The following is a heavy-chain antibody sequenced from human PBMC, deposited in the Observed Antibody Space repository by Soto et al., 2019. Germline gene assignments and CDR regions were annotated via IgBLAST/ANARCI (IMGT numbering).Heavy chain of an antibody. Sequence: GGSLRLSCAASGFTFSSYAMSWVRQAPGKGLKWVSAISGSGGSTYYADSVKGRFTISRDNSKNTLYLQMSSLRAEDTAVYYCVKERYCSGGSCYFEYWFDPWGQGTLVTVSS. J-gene: IGHJ5*02. D-gene: IGHD2-15*01. V-gene: IGHV3-23*01. CDR3: VKERYCSGGSCYFEYWFDP. CDR2: ISGSGGST. CDR1: GFTFSSYA.